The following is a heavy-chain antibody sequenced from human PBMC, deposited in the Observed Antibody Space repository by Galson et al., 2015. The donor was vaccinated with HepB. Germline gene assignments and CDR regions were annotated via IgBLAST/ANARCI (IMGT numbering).Heavy chain of an antibody. Sequence: SLRLSCAASGFTFSSYSMNWVRQAPGKGLEWVSYISSSSTIYYADSVKGRFTISRDNAKNSLYLQMNSLRDEDTAVYYCARDWGEGGWGQGTLVTVSS. CDR2: ISSSSTI. J-gene: IGHJ4*02. CDR3: ARDWGEGG. V-gene: IGHV3-48*02. CDR1: GFTFSSYS. D-gene: IGHD3-16*01.